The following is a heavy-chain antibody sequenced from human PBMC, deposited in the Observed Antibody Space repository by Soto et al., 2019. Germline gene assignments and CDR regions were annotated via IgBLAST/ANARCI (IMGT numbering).Heavy chain of an antibody. V-gene: IGHV3-30-3*01. J-gene: IGHJ4*02. D-gene: IGHD4-17*01. Sequence: GGSLRLSCAASGFTFSSYGMHWVRQSPGKGLEWVAVISYDGSNKYYADSVKGRFTISRDNSKNTLYLQMNSLRAEDTAVYYCARDGITTVTSLTLFDYWGQGTLVTVSS. CDR3: ARDGITTVTSLTLFDY. CDR1: GFTFSSYG. CDR2: ISYDGSNK.